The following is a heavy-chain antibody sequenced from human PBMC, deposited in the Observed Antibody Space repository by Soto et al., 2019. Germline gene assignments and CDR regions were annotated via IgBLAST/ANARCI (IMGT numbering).Heavy chain of an antibody. CDR3: ARGSTDYGEPKCFDL. V-gene: IGHV1-69*06. CDR1: GGTFSSYA. Sequence: QVQLVQSGAEVKKPGSSVNVSCKASGGTFSSYAISWVRQAPGQGLKWRGGIILIFGTANYSQKFQGRVTITVDKSASTAYIELSSLRSEDTDLYYCARGSTDYGEPKCFDLWGLGTLVTVSS. J-gene: IGHJ2*01. CDR2: IILIFGTA. D-gene: IGHD4-17*01.